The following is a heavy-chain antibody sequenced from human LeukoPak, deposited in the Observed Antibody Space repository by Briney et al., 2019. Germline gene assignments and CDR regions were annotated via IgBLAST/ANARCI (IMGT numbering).Heavy chain of an antibody. Sequence: SETLSLTCAVYGGSFSGYYWSWIRQPPGKGLEWIGEINHSGSTNYNPPLKSRVTISVDTSKNQFSLKLSSVTAADTAVYYCASEKYSLPLVWGQGTLVTVSS. J-gene: IGHJ4*02. CDR1: GGSFSGYY. CDR3: ASEKYSLPLV. CDR2: INHSGST. D-gene: IGHD5-18*01. V-gene: IGHV4-34*01.